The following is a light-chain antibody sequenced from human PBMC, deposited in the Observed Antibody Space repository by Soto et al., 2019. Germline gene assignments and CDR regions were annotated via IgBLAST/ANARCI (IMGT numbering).Light chain of an antibody. V-gene: IGKV1-5*01. CDR2: DAS. CDR3: QQYNSFSGT. J-gene: IGKJ4*01. Sequence: DIQMTQSPSTLSASVGDRVTITCRASQSIGTWLAWYQQKPGRAPKLLISDASNLESGVPSRFSGSGSGTEFTLTISSLQPDDFATLYCQQYNSFSGTFGGGTKVEIK. CDR1: QSIGTW.